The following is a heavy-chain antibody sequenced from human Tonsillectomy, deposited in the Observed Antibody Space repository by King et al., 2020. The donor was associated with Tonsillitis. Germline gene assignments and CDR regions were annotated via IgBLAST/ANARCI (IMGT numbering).Heavy chain of an antibody. Sequence: TLKESGPVLVKPTETLTLTCTVSGFSLSNARMGVSWIRQPPGKALEWLAHIVLNDEKSYNTPLKIRLTISMDTSQSQVVLSMTNVDTVDTATYFCAQIIGDYSTVFEDWGQGSLVTVSS. CDR3: AQIIGDYSTVFED. CDR2: IVLNDEK. J-gene: IGHJ4*02. D-gene: IGHD4-11*01. CDR1: GFSLSNARMG. V-gene: IGHV2-26*01.